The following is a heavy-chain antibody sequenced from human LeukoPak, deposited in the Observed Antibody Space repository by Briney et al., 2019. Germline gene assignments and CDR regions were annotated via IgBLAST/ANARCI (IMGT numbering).Heavy chain of an antibody. CDR2: INPSGGST. CDR1: GYTFTSYG. V-gene: IGHV1-46*01. CDR3: AGRKRITTVTMLGDDAFDI. J-gene: IGHJ3*02. D-gene: IGHD4-17*01. Sequence: ASVKVSCKASGYTFTSYGISWVRQAPGQGLEWMGIINPSGGSTSYAQEFQGRVTMTRDTSTSTVYMELSSLRSEDTAVYYCAGRKRITTVTMLGDDAFDIWGQGTMVTVSS.